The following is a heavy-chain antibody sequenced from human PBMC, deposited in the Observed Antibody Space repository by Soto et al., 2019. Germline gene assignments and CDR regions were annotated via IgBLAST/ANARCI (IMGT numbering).Heavy chain of an antibody. V-gene: IGHV4-39*07. J-gene: IGHJ4*02. D-gene: IGHD3-9*01. CDR1: GGSISSSSYY. CDR2: IYYSGST. Sequence: PSETLSLTCTVSGGSISSSSYYWGWIRQPPGKGLEWIGSIYYSGSTYYNPSLKSRVTISVDTSKNQFSLKLSSVTAADTAVYYCARALGYDILTGYYTPPNWGQGTLVTVSS. CDR3: ARALGYDILTGYYTPPN.